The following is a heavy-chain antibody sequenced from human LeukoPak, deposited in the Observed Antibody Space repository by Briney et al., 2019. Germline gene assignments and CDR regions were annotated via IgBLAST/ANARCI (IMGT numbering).Heavy chain of an antibody. J-gene: IGHJ3*02. CDR2: IYYSGST. D-gene: IGHD1-26*01. CDR1: GGSISSGDYY. Sequence: PSQTLSLTCTVSGGSISSGDYYWSWIRQPSGKGLEWIGYIYYSGSTYYNPSLKSRVTISVDTSKNQFSLKLSSVTAADTAVYYSVGATIGAFDIWGQGTMVTVSS. V-gene: IGHV4-30-4*01. CDR3: VGATIGAFDI.